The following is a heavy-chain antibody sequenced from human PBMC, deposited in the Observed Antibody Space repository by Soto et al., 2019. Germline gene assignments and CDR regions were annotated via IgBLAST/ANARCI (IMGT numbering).Heavy chain of an antibody. CDR3: ASGRIAVAGMGNYYYGMDV. CDR2: ISYDGSNK. J-gene: IGHJ6*02. CDR1: GFTFSSYA. D-gene: IGHD6-19*01. Sequence: PGGSLRLSCAASGFTFSSYAMHWVRQAPGKGLEWVAVISYDGSNKYYADSVKGRFTISRDNSKNTLYLQMNSLRAEDTAVYYCASGRIAVAGMGNYYYGMDVWGQGTTVTVSS. V-gene: IGHV3-30-3*01.